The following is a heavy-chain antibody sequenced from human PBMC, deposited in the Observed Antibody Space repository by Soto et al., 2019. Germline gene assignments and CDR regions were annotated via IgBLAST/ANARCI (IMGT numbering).Heavy chain of an antibody. CDR2: ISGSGGSR. CDR3: DKGSTWTTARCGIDD. CDR1: GFTFSSYA. Sequence: PGGSLRLSCAASGFTFSSYAMTWVRQAPGKGLEWVSIISGSGGSRYYADSVKGRFTISRDNSKNTPYLQMNSLRVEDTAVYYYDKGSTWTTARCGIDDWGQGTLVTVSS. D-gene: IGHD4-4*01. V-gene: IGHV3-23*01. J-gene: IGHJ4*02.